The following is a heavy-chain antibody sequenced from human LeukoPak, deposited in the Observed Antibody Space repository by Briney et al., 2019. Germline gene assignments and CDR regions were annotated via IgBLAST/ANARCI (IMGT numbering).Heavy chain of an antibody. J-gene: IGHJ6*02. CDR3: ARVLCSGGSCYYYYGMDV. V-gene: IGHV4-59*01. CDR2: IYYSGST. Sequence: SETLSLTCTVSGGSISSYYWSWIRQPPGQGLEWSGYIYYSGSTNYNPSLKSRVTISVDTSKNQFSLKLSSVTAADTAVYYCARVLCSGGSCYYYYGMDVWGQGTTVTVSS. CDR1: GGSISSYY. D-gene: IGHD2-15*01.